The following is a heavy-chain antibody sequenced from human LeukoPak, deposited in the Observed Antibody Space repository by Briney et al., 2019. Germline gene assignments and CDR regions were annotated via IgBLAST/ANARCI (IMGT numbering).Heavy chain of an antibody. V-gene: IGHV3-7*01. Sequence: GGSLRLSCAASGFSFSTSWMTWVRRAPGKGLEWVASIKEDGTKQYFVDSMKGRFTISRDNAKSSLYLQMNSLRVEDTAVYYCARDPPPPLDAFDIWGQGTMVTVSS. CDR3: ARDPPPPLDAFDI. J-gene: IGHJ3*02. CDR2: IKEDGTKQ. CDR1: GFSFSTSW.